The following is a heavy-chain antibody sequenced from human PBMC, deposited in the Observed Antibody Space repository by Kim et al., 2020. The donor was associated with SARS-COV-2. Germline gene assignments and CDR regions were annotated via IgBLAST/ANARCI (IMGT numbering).Heavy chain of an antibody. J-gene: IGHJ4*02. D-gene: IGHD4-4*01. CDR3: ARDMDPTVYDY. Sequence: KTTSSQKFQGRDTITRDTSANTAYMELRRLTTKDTAIYYCARDMDPTVYDYWGQGTLVTVSS. CDR2: KT. V-gene: IGHV1-3*01.